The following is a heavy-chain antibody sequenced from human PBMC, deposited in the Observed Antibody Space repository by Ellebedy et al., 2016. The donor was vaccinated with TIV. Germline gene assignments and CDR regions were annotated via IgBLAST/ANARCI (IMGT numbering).Heavy chain of an antibody. CDR2: IYGGGNT. V-gene: IGHV3-53*01. CDR1: GFTVSSNY. D-gene: IGHD6-19*01. CDR3: ARARGWYGSDGMDD. Sequence: GESLKISCAASGFTVSSNYMSWVRRAPGQGLGWVSVIYGGGNTDYAEHVEGRFTISRDNSKNPVYLQMNSLRAEDTAVYYCARARGWYGSDGMDDWGEGTTVTVSS. J-gene: IGHJ6*04.